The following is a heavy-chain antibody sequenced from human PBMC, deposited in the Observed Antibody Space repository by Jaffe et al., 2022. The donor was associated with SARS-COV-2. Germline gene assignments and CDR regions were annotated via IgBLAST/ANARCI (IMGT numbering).Heavy chain of an antibody. V-gene: IGHV3-23*01. CDR3: AKDRLGSSSWYGWRSCGDCYSDAFDI. Sequence: EVQLLESGGGLVQPGGSLRLSCAASGFTFSSYAMSWVRQAPGKGLEWVSAISGSGGSTYYADSVKGRFTISRDNSKNTLYLQMNSLRAEDTAVYYCAKDRLGSSSWYGWRSCGDCYSDAFDIWGQGTMVTVSS. D-gene: IGHD2-21*02. CDR2: ISGSGGST. J-gene: IGHJ3*02. CDR1: GFTFSSYA.